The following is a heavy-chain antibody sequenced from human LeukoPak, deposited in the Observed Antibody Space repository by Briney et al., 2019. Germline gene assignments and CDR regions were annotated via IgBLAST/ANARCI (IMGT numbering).Heavy chain of an antibody. CDR1: GGSISSSSYY. Sequence: KPSETLSLTCTVSGGSISSSSYYWGWIRQPPGKGLEWIGSIYYSGSTYYNPSLKSRVTISVDTSKNQFSLKLSSVTAADTAVYYCAGLHGNYYYYGMDVWGQGTTVTVSS. CDR2: IYYSGST. D-gene: IGHD1-26*01. J-gene: IGHJ6*02. V-gene: IGHV4-39*01. CDR3: AGLHGNYYYYGMDV.